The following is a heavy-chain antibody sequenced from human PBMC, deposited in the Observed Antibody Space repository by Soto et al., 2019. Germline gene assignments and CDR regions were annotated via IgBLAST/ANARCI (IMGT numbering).Heavy chain of an antibody. D-gene: IGHD3-3*01. CDR3: ARAVSWSGQQIPL. V-gene: IGHV4-30-4*01. CDR1: GGSISSGDYY. J-gene: IGHJ4*02. CDR2: IYYSGST. Sequence: QVQLQESGPGLVKPSQTLSLTCTVSGGSISSGDYYWSWIRQPPGKGLEWIGYIYYSGSTYYNTSLKSRVTISVDTSKNQFSLKLSSVTAADTAVYYCARAVSWSGQQIPLWGQGTLVTVSS.